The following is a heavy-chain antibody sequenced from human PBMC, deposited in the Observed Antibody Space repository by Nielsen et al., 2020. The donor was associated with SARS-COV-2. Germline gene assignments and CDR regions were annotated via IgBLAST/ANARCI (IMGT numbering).Heavy chain of an antibody. CDR3: TTDLVLRYYGGAFDI. D-gene: IGHD3-9*01. Sequence: GESLKISCAASGFTFSNAWMSWVRQAPGKGLEWVCRIKSKTDGGTTDYAAPVKGRFTSSRDDSKNTLYLQMNSLKTEDTAVYYCTTDLVLRYYGGAFDIWGQGTMVTVSS. V-gene: IGHV3-15*01. J-gene: IGHJ3*02. CDR1: GFTFSNAW. CDR2: IKSKTDGGTT.